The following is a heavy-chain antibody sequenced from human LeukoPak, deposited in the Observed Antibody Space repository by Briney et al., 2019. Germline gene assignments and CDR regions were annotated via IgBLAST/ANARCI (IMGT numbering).Heavy chain of an antibody. V-gene: IGHV4-34*01. CDR2: INQTRNT. CDR1: GASISSRGYY. Sequence: PSQTLSPTCAVAGASISSRGYYWSWVRQPPWNGLEWIGEINQTRNTNYNPSVKSRVTISVDTAKNQFSLKLSSVTAADTAVYYCARGEWELRFDPWGQGNLVTVSS. CDR3: ARGEWELRFDP. J-gene: IGHJ5*02. D-gene: IGHD1-26*01.